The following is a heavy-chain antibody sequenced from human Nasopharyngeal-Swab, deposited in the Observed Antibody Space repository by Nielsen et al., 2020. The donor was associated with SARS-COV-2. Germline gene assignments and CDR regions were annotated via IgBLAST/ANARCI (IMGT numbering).Heavy chain of an antibody. CDR2: IYYSGST. J-gene: IGHJ5*02. V-gene: IGHV4-59*01. D-gene: IGHD6-13*01. Sequence: GKGLEWIGYIYYSGSTNYNPSLKSRVTISVDTSKNQFSLKLSSVTAADTAVYYCARDCCSWDGWFDPWGQGTLVTVSS. CDR3: ARDCCSWDGWFDP.